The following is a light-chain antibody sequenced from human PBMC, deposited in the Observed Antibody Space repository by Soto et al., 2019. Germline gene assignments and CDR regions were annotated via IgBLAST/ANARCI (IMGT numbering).Light chain of an antibody. CDR1: QSISSH. CDR3: QQSYSTPV. CDR2: AAS. Sequence: DIQMTQSPSSLSASVGDRVTITCRASQSISSHLNWYQQKPGKAPKLLIYAASSLQSGVPSRFSGSGSGTDFTLTISSLQPEDFATYYCQQSYSTPVFGQGTKLEIK. J-gene: IGKJ2*01. V-gene: IGKV1-39*01.